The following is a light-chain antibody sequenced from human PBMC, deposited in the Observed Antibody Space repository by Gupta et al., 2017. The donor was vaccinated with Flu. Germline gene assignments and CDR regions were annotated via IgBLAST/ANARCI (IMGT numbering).Light chain of an antibody. CDR2: RGS. CDR3: RQYEHWPHT. Sequence: VTLGQPASISCRSSQSRVHSNGNTNLDWFQQRPGQSPWRLIYRGSNRDSGVPDRFSGSGSGTDFTLKISRVEAEDIGLYYCRQYEHWPHTFGQGTKMEIK. J-gene: IGKJ2*01. CDR1: QSRVHSNGNTN. V-gene: IGKV2-30*02.